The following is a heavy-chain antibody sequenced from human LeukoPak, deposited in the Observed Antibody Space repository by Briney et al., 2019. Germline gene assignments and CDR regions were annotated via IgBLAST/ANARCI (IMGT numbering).Heavy chain of an antibody. CDR3: ARAIASYGDSAF. Sequence: GGSLRLSCAASGFTFSSYAMSWVRQAPGKGLEWLSYITSSSSATYYADSLMGRFTISRDNAKNSLYLQINSLRVDDTAVYYCARAIASYGDSAFWGQGTLVTVSS. J-gene: IGHJ4*02. CDR2: ITSSSSAT. CDR1: GFTFSSYA. V-gene: IGHV3-48*04. D-gene: IGHD5-18*01.